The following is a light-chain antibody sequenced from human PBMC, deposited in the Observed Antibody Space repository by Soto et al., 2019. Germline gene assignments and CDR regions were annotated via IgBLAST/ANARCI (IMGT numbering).Light chain of an antibody. J-gene: IGLJ3*02. CDR2: LNSDGSH. V-gene: IGLV4-69*01. Sequence: QSVLTQSPSASASLGPSVKLTCTLSSGDSSYAIAWHQQQPEKGPQYLMKLNSDGSHSKGDVIPHRFSGSSSGAERYLTIARLQSEDEADYYCQNGGSSILVFGGGTKLTVL. CDR3: QNGGSSILV. CDR1: SGDSSYA.